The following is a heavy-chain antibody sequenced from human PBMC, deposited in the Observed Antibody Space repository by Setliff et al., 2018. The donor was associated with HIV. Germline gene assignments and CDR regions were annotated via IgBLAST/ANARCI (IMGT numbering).Heavy chain of an antibody. V-gene: IGHV4-59*08. CDR2: LHYSVSS. D-gene: IGHD1-7*01. J-gene: IGHJ5*02. Sequence: SETLSLTCTVSGGSISSSSWSWIRQPPGKGLEWIGYLHYSVSSNYNPSLKSRVTISVDTSKNQFSLKLSSVTVADTAVYYCARHKSGNWYYFGFDPWGQGTLVTVSS. CDR3: ARHKSGNWYYFGFDP. CDR1: GGSISSSS.